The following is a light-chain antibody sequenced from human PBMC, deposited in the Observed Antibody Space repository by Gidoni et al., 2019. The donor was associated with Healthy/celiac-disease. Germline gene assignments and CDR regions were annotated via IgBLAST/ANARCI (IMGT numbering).Light chain of an antibody. CDR1: QSVSSSY. V-gene: IGKV3-20*01. CDR3: QQYGSSPYT. CDR2: GAS. Sequence: EIVLTQSPGTLSLSPGERATLSCRASQSVSSSYLAWYQQKPGQAPRLLTYGASSRATGIPDRFSGSGSGTDFTLTISRLEPEDFAVYYCQQYGSSPYTFXQGTKLEIK. J-gene: IGKJ2*01.